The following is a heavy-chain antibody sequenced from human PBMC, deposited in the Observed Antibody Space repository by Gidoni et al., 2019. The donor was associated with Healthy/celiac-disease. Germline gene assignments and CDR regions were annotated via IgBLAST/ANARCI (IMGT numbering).Heavy chain of an antibody. J-gene: IGHJ4*02. CDR2: IWYDGSTK. Sequence: QVQVVECGGCVVQPGRSLRLCCAASGFTFSSYGMHWVRQAPGKGLEWGAVIWYDGSTKYYADSGKGRFTISRDKSKNTLYLQMNSLRAEDTAVYYCARDVDTAMAYWGQGTLVTVSS. CDR3: ARDVDTAMAY. D-gene: IGHD5-18*01. V-gene: IGHV3-33*01. CDR1: GFTFSSYG.